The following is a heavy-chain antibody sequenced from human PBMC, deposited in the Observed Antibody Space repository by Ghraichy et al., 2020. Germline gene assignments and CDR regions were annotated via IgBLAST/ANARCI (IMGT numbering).Heavy chain of an antibody. CDR1: GGSISSSSYY. CDR2: IYYSGST. CDR3: ARTIVVVPAAFDY. J-gene: IGHJ4*02. Sequence: SETLSLTCTVSGGSISSSSYYWGWIRQPPGKGLEWIGSIYYSGSTYYNPSLKSRVTISVDTSKNQFSLKLSSVTAADTAVYYCARTIVVVPAAFDYWGQGTLVTVSS. D-gene: IGHD2-2*01. V-gene: IGHV4-39*01.